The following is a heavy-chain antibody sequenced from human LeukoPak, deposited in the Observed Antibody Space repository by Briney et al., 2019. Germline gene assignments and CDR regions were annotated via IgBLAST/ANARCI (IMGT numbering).Heavy chain of an antibody. J-gene: IGHJ6*03. V-gene: IGHV4-59*12. CDR3: ARRAAAGTNYYYYYYMDV. D-gene: IGHD6-13*01. CDR1: SGSISSYY. CDR2: IYYSGST. Sequence: PSETLSLTCTVSSGSISSYYWSWIRQPPGKGLEWIGYIYYSGSTNYNPSLKSRVTISVDTSKNQFSLKLSSVTAADTAVYYCARRAAAGTNYYYYYYMDVWGKGTTVTISS.